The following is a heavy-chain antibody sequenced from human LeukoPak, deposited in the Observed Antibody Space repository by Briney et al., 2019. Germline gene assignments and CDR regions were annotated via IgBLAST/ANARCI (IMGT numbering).Heavy chain of an antibody. CDR1: GYTFTSYG. Sequence: PGASVKVSCKASGYTFTSYGISWVRQAPGQGLEWMGWISAYNGNTNYAQKLQGRVTMTTDTSTSTAYMELRSLGSDDTAVYYCATGDIVVVPAASYYYYGMDVWGKGTTVTVSS. D-gene: IGHD2-2*01. J-gene: IGHJ6*04. V-gene: IGHV1-18*04. CDR3: ATGDIVVVPAASYYYYGMDV. CDR2: ISAYNGNT.